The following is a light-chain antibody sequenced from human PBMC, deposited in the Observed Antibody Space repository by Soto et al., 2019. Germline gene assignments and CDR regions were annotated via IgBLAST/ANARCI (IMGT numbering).Light chain of an antibody. Sequence: QSALTQPASVSGSPGQSITISCTGTSSDVGGYNYVSWYQQHPGKAPKLMIYDVSNRPSGVSNRFSGSKSGNTASLTISGLQAEDEAAYYCSSYTSSSTLSCVFGTGTKLTVL. CDR2: DVS. J-gene: IGLJ1*01. V-gene: IGLV2-14*01. CDR1: SSDVGGYNY. CDR3: SSYTSSSTLSCV.